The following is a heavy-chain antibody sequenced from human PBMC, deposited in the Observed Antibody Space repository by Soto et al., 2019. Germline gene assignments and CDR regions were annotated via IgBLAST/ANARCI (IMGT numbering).Heavy chain of an antibody. CDR3: APRVASPYYYHCRGSSFDY. Sequence: QITLKESGPTLVKPTQTLTLTCTFSGFSLSTYGVSVGWIRQPPGKALEWLALLYWDNDKYYSPSLKSRLTITKATAENRVVLTRTNMDPVHTATLYCAPRVASPYYYHCRGSSFDYCGQGTLVSVSS. J-gene: IGHJ4*02. CDR1: GFSLSTYGVS. V-gene: IGHV2-5*02. D-gene: IGHD3-22*01. CDR2: LYWDNDK.